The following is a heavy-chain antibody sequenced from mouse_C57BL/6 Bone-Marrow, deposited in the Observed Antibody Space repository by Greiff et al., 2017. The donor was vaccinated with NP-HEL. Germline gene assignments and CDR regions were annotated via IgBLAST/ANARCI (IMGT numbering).Heavy chain of an antibody. CDR2: INPSNGGT. CDR3: AREGRWLRRGYWYVDV. V-gene: IGHV1-53*01. Sequence: QVQLQQPGTELVKPGTSVKLSCKSSGYTFTSYWMHWVTQRPGQGLEWIGNINPSNGGTNYNEKFKSKATLTVDKSSSTAYMQLSSLTSDDSAVYYCAREGRWLRRGYWYVDVWDTGTTVTVSS. D-gene: IGHD2-2*01. CDR1: GYTFTSYW. J-gene: IGHJ1*03.